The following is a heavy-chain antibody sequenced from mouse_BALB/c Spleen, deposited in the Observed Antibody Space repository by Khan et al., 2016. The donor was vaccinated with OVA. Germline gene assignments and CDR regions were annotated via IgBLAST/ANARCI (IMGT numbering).Heavy chain of an antibody. CDR3: VRDGAYHRNDGWFAY. Sequence: VQLQQSGAELARPGASVKMSCKASGYTFTSYTIHWIKLRPGQGLEWIGYINPSNGYTNYNQKFKDKATLTADNSSTTAYMELSSLTSDDSAVYNCVRDGAYHRNDGWFAYWGQGTLVTVSA. D-gene: IGHD2-14*01. V-gene: IGHV1-4*01. J-gene: IGHJ3*01. CDR2: INPSNGYT. CDR1: GYTFTSYT.